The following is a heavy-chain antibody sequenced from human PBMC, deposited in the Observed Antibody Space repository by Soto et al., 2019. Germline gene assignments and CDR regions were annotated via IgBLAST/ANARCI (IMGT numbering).Heavy chain of an antibody. D-gene: IGHD6-13*01. Sequence: EVQLVESGGGLVQPGGSLRLSCAASGFTFSSYSMNWVRQAPGKGLEWVSYISSSSSTIYYADSVKGRFTISRDNAKNPLYLQMNSLRDEDTAVYYCARDDSSSWPINDYWGQGTLVTVSS. CDR3: ARDDSSSWPINDY. J-gene: IGHJ4*02. V-gene: IGHV3-48*02. CDR2: ISSSSSTI. CDR1: GFTFSSYS.